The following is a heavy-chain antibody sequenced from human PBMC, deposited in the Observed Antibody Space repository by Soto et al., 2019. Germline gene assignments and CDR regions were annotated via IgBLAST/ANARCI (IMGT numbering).Heavy chain of an antibody. D-gene: IGHD3-22*01. V-gene: IGHV1-46*01. J-gene: IGHJ6*02. Sequence: ASVKVSCKTSGYNFTSHYIHWVRQAPGQRLESMGIIYPRGGSTIYAQKFKGKVTMTRDTSTHTLYMELSSLRSEDTAIYYCARVGYSSTGTTLHFHGLDVWRQGTTVTVSS. CDR1: GYNFTSHY. CDR2: IYPRGGST. CDR3: ARVGYSSTGTTLHFHGLDV.